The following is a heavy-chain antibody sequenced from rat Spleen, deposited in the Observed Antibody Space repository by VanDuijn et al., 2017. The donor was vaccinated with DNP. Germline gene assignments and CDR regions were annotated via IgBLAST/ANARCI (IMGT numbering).Heavy chain of an antibody. CDR1: GFTFSIFD. CDR3: ARENWYYFDY. CDR2: LTSSADVT. J-gene: IGHJ2*01. V-gene: IGHV5-25*01. D-gene: IGHD5-1*01. Sequence: EVQLVDSGGGLVQPGGSLKLSCAASGFTFSIFDMAWVRQVPGKGLEWVASLTSSADVTYYSASVKGRFTISRDNAKSTLYLQMNSLRSEDTATYYCARENWYYFDYWGQGVMVTVSS.